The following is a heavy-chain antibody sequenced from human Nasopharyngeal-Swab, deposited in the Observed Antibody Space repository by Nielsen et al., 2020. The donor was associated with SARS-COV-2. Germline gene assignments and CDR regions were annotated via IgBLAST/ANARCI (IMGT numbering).Heavy chain of an antibody. CDR3: ATDKLYNAYD. CDR1: AYNFRDYW. J-gene: IGHJ4*02. CDR2: IKSDGISI. Sequence: GGSLRLSCVASAYNFRDYWMHWFRQAPGKGLVWVSRIKSDGISITYADSVKGRFTISRDDAKKTLDLQMNSLRAEDTAVYYCATDKLYNAYDWGQGTLVTVSS. V-gene: IGHV3-74*03. D-gene: IGHD1-14*01.